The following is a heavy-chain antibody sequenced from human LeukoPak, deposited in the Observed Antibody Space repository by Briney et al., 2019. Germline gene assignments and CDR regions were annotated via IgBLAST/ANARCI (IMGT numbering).Heavy chain of an antibody. D-gene: IGHD3-22*01. CDR1: GDSISSSN. V-gene: IGHV3-21*01. CDR3: ARAVLLPGSSGYSTLGAFDI. J-gene: IGHJ3*02. CDR2: ISSSSSYI. Sequence: ETLSLTCAVSGDSISSSNWWNWVRQAPGKGLEWVSSISSSSSYIYYADSVKGRFTISRDNAKNSLYLQMNSLRAEDTAVYYCARAVLLPGSSGYSTLGAFDIWGQGTMVTVSS.